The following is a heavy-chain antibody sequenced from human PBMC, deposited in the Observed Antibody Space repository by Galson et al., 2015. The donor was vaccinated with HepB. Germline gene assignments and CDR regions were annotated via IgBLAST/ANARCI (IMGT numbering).Heavy chain of an antibody. CDR3: ARDAMGRGSGSYSAFDY. CDR2: ISSAGDIQ. Sequence: SLRLSCAASGFTFNTYTMQWVRQAPGKGLEWVAAISSAGDIQFHADSVKGRFTFSRDNSENMLYLQMNSLRVEDTAIYYCARDAMGRGSGSYSAFDYRGQGTLVTVSS. V-gene: IGHV3-30-3*01. CDR1: GFTFNTYT. D-gene: IGHD1-26*01. J-gene: IGHJ4*02.